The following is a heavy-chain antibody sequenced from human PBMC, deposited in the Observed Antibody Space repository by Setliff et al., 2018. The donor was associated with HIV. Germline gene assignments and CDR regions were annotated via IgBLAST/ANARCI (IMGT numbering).Heavy chain of an antibody. Sequence: GGSLRLSCAASGFTFSSYAMHWVRQAPGKGLEWVAVISYDGTNKYYGDSVKGRFTISRDNSKNTLYLQMNSLRPEDTAMYYCARIRGFCSGGSCYPYYYYAMDVWGQGTTVTVSS. V-gene: IGHV3-30-3*01. CDR3: ARIRGFCSGGSCYPYYYYAMDV. D-gene: IGHD2-15*01. J-gene: IGHJ6*02. CDR1: GFTFSSYA. CDR2: ISYDGTNK.